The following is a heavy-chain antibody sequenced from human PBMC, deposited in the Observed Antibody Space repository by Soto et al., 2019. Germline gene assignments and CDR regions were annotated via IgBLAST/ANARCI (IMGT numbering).Heavy chain of an antibody. D-gene: IGHD3-10*01. CDR3: ARDPTQRMVRGVMVAGYFDY. V-gene: IGHV1-46*01. CDR2: INPSGGST. CDR1: GYTFTSYY. J-gene: IGHJ4*02. Sequence: ASVKVSWKASGYTFTSYYMHWVRQAPGQGLEWMGIINPSGGSTSYAQKFQGRVTMTRDTSTSTVYMELSSLRSEDTAVYYCARDPTQRMVRGVMVAGYFDYWGQGTLVTVSS.